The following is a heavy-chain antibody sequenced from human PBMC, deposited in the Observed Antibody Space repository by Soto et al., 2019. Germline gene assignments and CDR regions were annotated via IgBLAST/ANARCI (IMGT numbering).Heavy chain of an antibody. D-gene: IGHD2-2*01. J-gene: IGHJ4*02. CDR2: IYWDDDK. Sequence: QITLKESGPPLVKPTQPLTLTCTFSGFSFSTSGVGVGWIRQPPRRALEWLALIYWDDDKRYSPSLSSSLTITKDTSKNQVVLTMDNVDPVDTATYYCAHSQCTSARCYGLDYWGQGILVTVSS. CDR1: GFSFSTSGVG. V-gene: IGHV2-5*02. CDR3: AHSQCTSARCYGLDY.